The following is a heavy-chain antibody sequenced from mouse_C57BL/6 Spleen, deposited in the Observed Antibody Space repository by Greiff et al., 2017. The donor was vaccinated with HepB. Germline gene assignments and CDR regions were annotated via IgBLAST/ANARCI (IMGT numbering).Heavy chain of an antibody. Sequence: VMLVESGPGLVQPSQSLSITCTVSGFSLTSYGVHWVRQPPGKGLEWLGVIWSGGSTDYNAAFISRLSISKDNSKSQVFFKMNSLQADDTAIYYCAKNPLYYDYDGAMDYWGQGTSVTVSS. J-gene: IGHJ4*01. CDR3: AKNPLYYDYDGAMDY. D-gene: IGHD2-4*01. CDR1: GFSLTSYG. CDR2: IWSGGST. V-gene: IGHV2-4*01.